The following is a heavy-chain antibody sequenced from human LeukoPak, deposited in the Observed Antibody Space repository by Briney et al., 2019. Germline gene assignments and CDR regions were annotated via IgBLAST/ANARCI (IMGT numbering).Heavy chain of an antibody. CDR2: ISSSSSYI. Sequence: GGSLRLSCAASGFTFSSYSMNWVRQAPGKGLEWVSSISSSSSYIYYADSVKGRFTISRDNAKNSLYLQMNSLRAEDTAVYYCASEEQSAFDIWGQGTMVTVPS. CDR3: ASEEQSAFDI. J-gene: IGHJ3*02. CDR1: GFTFSSYS. D-gene: IGHD1-26*01. V-gene: IGHV3-21*01.